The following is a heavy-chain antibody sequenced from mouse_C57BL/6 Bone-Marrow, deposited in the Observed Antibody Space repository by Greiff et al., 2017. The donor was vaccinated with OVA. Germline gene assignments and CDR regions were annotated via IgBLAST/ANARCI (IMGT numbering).Heavy chain of an antibody. CDR3: ARYTEDFYY. Sequence: QVQLQQPGAELVMPGASVKLSCKASGYTFTSYWMHWVKQRPGQGLEWIGEIDPSDSYTNYNQKFKGKSTLTVDKSSSTAYMQLSSLTSEDSAVYYCARYTEDFYYWGQGTTLTVSS. V-gene: IGHV1-69*01. CDR2: IDPSDSYT. J-gene: IGHJ2*01. CDR1: GYTFTSYW.